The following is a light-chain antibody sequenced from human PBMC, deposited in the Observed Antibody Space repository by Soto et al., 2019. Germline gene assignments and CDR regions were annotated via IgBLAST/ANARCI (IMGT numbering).Light chain of an antibody. V-gene: IGLV2-8*01. CDR2: DVT. Sequence: QSVLTQPPSASGSPGQSVAISCTGTSSDVGGYNYVSWYQQHPGKAPKLMIYDVTKRPSGVPDRFSGSKSGNTASLTVSGLQAEDEADYFCTSYAGNSIWVFGRGTKLTVL. CDR1: SSDVGGYNY. J-gene: IGLJ3*02. CDR3: TSYAGNSIWV.